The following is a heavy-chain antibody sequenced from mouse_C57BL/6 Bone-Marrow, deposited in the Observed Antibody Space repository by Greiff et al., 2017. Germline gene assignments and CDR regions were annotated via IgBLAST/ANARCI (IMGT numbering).Heavy chain of an antibody. J-gene: IGHJ4*01. D-gene: IGHD1-1*01. CDR3: ARGYYGSSPYYYAMDY. CDR2: IYPRSGHT. Sequence: QVQLQQSGAELARPGASVKLSCKASGYTFTSYGISWVKQRTGQGLEWIGEIYPRSGHTYYNEKFKGKATLTADKSSSTSYMELRILTSEDSAVYFCARGYYGSSPYYYAMDYWGQGTSVTVSS. CDR1: GYTFTSYG. V-gene: IGHV1-81*01.